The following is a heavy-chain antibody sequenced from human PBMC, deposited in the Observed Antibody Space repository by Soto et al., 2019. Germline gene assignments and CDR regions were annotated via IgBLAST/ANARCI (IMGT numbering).Heavy chain of an antibody. D-gene: IGHD5-12*01. J-gene: IGHJ3*01. CDR1: GGSISSGGYS. CDR2: IYYSGST. Sequence: QLHLQESGSRLVKPSQTLSLTCAVSGGSISSGGYSWSWIRQPPGKGLEWIWYIYYSGSTHYNPSLKSRVAISVNRSQNQFSPGLNSVTAGDTAVYYCARVWLQVLVFDFWGQGTTVTVSS. V-gene: IGHV4-30-2*01. CDR3: ARVWLQVLVFDF.